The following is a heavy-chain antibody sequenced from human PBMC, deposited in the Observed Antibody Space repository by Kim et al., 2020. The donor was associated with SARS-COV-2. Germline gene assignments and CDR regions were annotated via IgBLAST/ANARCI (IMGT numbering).Heavy chain of an antibody. CDR2: IVVGSGNT. CDR3: AAPRPSGSGSYYKPYGMDV. V-gene: IGHV1-58*01. Sequence: SVKVSCKASGFTFTSSAVQWVRQARGQRLEWIGWIVVGSGNTNYAQKFQERVTITRDMSTSTAYMELSSLRSEDTAVYYCAAPRPSGSGSYYKPYGMDVWGQGTTVTVSS. CDR1: GFTFTSSA. D-gene: IGHD3-10*01. J-gene: IGHJ6*02.